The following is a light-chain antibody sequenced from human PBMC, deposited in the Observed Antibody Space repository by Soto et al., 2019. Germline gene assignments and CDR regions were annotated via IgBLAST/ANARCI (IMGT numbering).Light chain of an antibody. CDR2: GAS. J-gene: IGKJ2*01. Sequence: ENVLTQSPGTLSLSPGERATLSCRAGQSVTSTYLAWYQHKPGQAPRLLIYGASSRATGIPDRFSGSGSGTDFTLTISRLEPEDSAVYYCQQYGSSPLMYTFGQGTKLELK. V-gene: IGKV3-20*01. CDR1: QSVTSTY. CDR3: QQYGSSPLMYT.